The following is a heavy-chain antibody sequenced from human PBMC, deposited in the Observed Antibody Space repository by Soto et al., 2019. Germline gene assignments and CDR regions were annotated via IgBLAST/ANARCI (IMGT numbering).Heavy chain of an antibody. Sequence: ASVKVSCKASGYTFTSYGISWVRQAPGQGLEWMGWISAYNGNTNYAQKIQSRVTMTTDTSTSTAYMELRSLRSDFTAVYYCARASGSSYWFDPWGQGTLVTVSS. V-gene: IGHV1-18*01. J-gene: IGHJ5*02. CDR2: ISAYNGNT. CDR3: ARASGSSYWFDP. CDR1: GYTFTSYG. D-gene: IGHD1-26*01.